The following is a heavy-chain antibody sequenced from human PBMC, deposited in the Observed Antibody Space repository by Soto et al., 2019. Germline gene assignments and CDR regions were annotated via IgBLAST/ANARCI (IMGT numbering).Heavy chain of an antibody. V-gene: IGHV3-48*04. Sequence: PGGSLRLSCAASGFTFSSYGMHWVRQAPGKGLEWVSYISSSSSNTNYADSVKGRFTISRDNAKNSLYLQMNSLRAEDTAVYYCASRGPYDSTEDYWGQGTLVTVSS. J-gene: IGHJ4*02. D-gene: IGHD3-22*01. CDR1: GFTFSSYG. CDR3: ASRGPYDSTEDY. CDR2: ISSSSSNT.